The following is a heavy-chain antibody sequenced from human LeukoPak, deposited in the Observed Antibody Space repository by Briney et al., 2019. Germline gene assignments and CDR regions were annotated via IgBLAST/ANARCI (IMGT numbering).Heavy chain of an antibody. J-gene: IGHJ3*02. D-gene: IGHD2-21*02. Sequence: GGSLRLSCAASGFTFDDYAMHWVRQAPGKGLEWVSGISWNSGSIGYADSVKGRFTISRDDSKNTLYLQMNSLKIEDTAVYYCTTKMTYCGGDCYPGAFDIWGQGTMVTISS. CDR2: ISWNSGSI. CDR1: GFTFDDYA. CDR3: TTKMTYCGGDCYPGAFDI. V-gene: IGHV3-9*01.